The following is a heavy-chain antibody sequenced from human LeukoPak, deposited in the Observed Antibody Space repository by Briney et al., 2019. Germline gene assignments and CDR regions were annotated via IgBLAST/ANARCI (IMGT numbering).Heavy chain of an antibody. D-gene: IGHD2-2*01. V-gene: IGHV4-39*01. J-gene: IGHJ3*02. Sequence: SETLSLTCTVSGGSISSSSYYWGWIRQPPGKGLEWIRSIYYSGSTYYNPSLKSRVTISVDTSKNQFSLKLSSVTAADTAVYYCARLFSAANDAFDIWGQGTMVTVSS. CDR2: IYYSGST. CDR1: GGSISSSSYY. CDR3: ARLFSAANDAFDI.